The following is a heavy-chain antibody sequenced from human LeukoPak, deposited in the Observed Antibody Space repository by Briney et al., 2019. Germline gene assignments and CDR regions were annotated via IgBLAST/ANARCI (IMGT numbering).Heavy chain of an antibody. CDR3: ARAQQLVYWFDP. Sequence: GASVKVSCKASACTFTNYYISWVRQAPGQGLEWMGWISAYNGNTNYAQKFQGRVTMTTDRSTSTAYMELRSLTSDDTAVYYCARAQQLVYWFDPWGQGTLVTVSS. V-gene: IGHV1-18*01. J-gene: IGHJ5*02. CDR2: ISAYNGNT. CDR1: ACTFTNYY. D-gene: IGHD6-13*01.